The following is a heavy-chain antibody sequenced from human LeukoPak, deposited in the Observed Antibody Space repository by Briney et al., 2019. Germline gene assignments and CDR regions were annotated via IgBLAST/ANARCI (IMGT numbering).Heavy chain of an antibody. CDR1: GCTFTGYY. J-gene: IGHJ6*03. D-gene: IGHD2-21*02. CDR2: INPHSGGT. V-gene: IGHV1-2*02. CDR3: ARGVTARGFYYYMDI. Sequence: ASVKVSCKASGCTFTGYYIQWVRQAPGQGLEWMGWINPHSGGTNYAQEFQGRVTMTRDTSISTAYMELSSLRPDDTAVYSCARGVTARGFYYYMDIWGNGTTVTISS.